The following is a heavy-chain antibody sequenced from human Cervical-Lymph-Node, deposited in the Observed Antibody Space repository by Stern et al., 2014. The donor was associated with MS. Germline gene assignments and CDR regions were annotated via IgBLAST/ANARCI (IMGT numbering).Heavy chain of an antibody. Sequence: VQLVQSGAEVKKPGTSVKVSCKASGVTFSSYAMSWVRQAPGQGLEWMGGIIPNFGNANCANTFKGRTTIAEDASTTTADIELSSLRSGDTGVYYCARGELKEGLVRGMDVWGQGTTVTVSS. V-gene: IGHV1-69*01. CDR1: GVTFSSYA. CDR2: IIPNFGNA. CDR3: ARGELKEGLVRGMDV. D-gene: IGHD1-26*01. J-gene: IGHJ6*02.